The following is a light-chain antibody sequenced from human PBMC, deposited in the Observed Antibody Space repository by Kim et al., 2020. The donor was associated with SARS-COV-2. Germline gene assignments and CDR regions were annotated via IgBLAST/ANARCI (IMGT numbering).Light chain of an antibody. CDR1: SLRTYY. CDR3: NSRDNSGNQV. J-gene: IGLJ3*02. CDR2: GQN. Sequence: VALGQTVRITCQGDSLRTYYASWYQHKPGQAPVLVIYGQNNRPSGIPDRVSGSRSGNTSSLTITGAQAEDEADYYCNSRDNSGNQVFGGGTKLTVL. V-gene: IGLV3-19*01.